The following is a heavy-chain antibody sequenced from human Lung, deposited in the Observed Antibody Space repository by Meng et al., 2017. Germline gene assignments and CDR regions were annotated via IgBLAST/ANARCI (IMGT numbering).Heavy chain of an antibody. CDR2: ISSSST. V-gene: IGHV3-21*01. D-gene: IGHD2-15*01. J-gene: IGHJ4*02. CDR3: ARGRVVVAATPSDY. CDR1: GFTFSSYS. Sequence: EVQLVESGGGLVKPGGSLILSCAASGFTFSSYSMYWVRQAPGKGLEWVSSISSSSTYADSVKGRFTISRDNAKNSLYLQMNSLRAEDTAVYYCARGRVVVAATPSDYWGQGTLVTVSS.